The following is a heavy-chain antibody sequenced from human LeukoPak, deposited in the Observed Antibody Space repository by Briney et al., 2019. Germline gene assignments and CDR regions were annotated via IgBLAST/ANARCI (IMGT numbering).Heavy chain of an antibody. J-gene: IGHJ6*03. Sequence: RASVKVSCKASGGTFSSYAISWVRQAPGQGLEWMGGIIPIFGTANYAQKFQGRVTITTDESTSTAYMELSSLRSEDTAVYYCARVLWSSGGDYYMDVWGKGTTVTVSS. V-gene: IGHV1-69*05. D-gene: IGHD2-21*01. CDR1: GGTFSSYA. CDR2: IIPIFGTA. CDR3: ARVLWSSGGDYYMDV.